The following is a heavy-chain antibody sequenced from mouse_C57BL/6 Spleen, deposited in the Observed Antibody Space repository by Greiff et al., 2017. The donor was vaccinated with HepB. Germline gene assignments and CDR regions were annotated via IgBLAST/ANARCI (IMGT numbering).Heavy chain of an antibody. D-gene: IGHD2-4*01. CDR1: GYTFTDYY. V-gene: IGHV1-76*01. Sequence: VQLQQSGAELVRPGASVKLSCKASGYTFTDYYINWVKQRPGQGLEWIARIYPGSGNTYYNEKFKGKATLTAEKSSSTAYMQLSSLTSEDSAVYFCARSEDYDDYAMDYWGQGTSVTVSS. J-gene: IGHJ4*01. CDR3: ARSEDYDDYAMDY. CDR2: IYPGSGNT.